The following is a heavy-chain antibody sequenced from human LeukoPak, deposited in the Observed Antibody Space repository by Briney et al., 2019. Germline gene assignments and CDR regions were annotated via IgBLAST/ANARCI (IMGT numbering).Heavy chain of an antibody. CDR3: AGLRRAYYYYMDV. CDR1: EVTFSTYT. V-gene: IGHV3-21*06. CDR2: ISGSGNYI. Sequence: GGSLRLSCTASEVTFSTYTMTWVRQAPGKGLEWVSSISGSGNYIYYADSLKGRFTISRDNANNLLFLQMSSLRAEDTAVYFCAGLRRAYYYYMDVWGKGTTVTVSS. J-gene: IGHJ6*03.